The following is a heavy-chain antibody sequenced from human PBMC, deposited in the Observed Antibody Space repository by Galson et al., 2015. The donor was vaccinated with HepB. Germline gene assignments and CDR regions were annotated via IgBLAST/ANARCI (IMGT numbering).Heavy chain of an antibody. CDR2: ISGYNGNT. CDR3: ASGSSTVTRANYHYYGMDV. Sequence: SVKVSCKASGYTFTSYGISWVRQAPGQGLEWMGLISGYNGNTNYAQKVQGRVTMTTDAPTSTAYMEVRSLRSDDTAVYYCASGSSTVTRANYHYYGMDVWGQGTTVTVSS. D-gene: IGHD4-17*01. V-gene: IGHV1-18*04. J-gene: IGHJ6*02. CDR1: GYTFTSYG.